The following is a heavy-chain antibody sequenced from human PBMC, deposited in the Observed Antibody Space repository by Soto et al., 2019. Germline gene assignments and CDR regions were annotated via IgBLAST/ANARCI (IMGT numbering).Heavy chain of an antibody. CDR2: IYYTGST. CDR1: GYSISSGGYY. CDR3: ARTLKPESSAAY. J-gene: IGHJ4*02. D-gene: IGHD6-19*01. Sequence: PSETLSLTCTVSGYSISSGGYYWSWIRQFPWKGLEWIGYIYYTGSTYSNPSLKSRVTLSVDTSKNEFSLKMKSVTAADTAVYYCARTLKPESSAAYWGQGTLVTVSS. V-gene: IGHV4-31*03.